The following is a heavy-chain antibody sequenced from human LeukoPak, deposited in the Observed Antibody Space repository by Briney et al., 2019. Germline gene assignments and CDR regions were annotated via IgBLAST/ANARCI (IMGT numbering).Heavy chain of an antibody. CDR3: ARAYRDDTSGYYYVPFDY. Sequence: GGSLRLSCSASGFTFSAYAMHWVRQAPGKGLEWVAVIWYDGNNKYYPDSVKGRFTISRDNSKNTLYLQMNSLRAEDTAVYYCARAYRDDTSGYYYVPFDYWGQGTLVTVSS. V-gene: IGHV3-33*01. J-gene: IGHJ4*02. D-gene: IGHD3-22*01. CDR1: GFTFSAYA. CDR2: IWYDGNNK.